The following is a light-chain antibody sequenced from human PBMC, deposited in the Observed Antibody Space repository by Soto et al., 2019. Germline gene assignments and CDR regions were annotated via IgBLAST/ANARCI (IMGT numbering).Light chain of an antibody. CDR2: GAS. CDR1: QSVSSSY. Sequence: EIVLTQSPGTLSLSPGERATLSCRASQSVSSSYLAWYQQKPRQAPRLLIYGASSSHTGIPDRFTGYGSGTDFTLTISILEPEDFALYYCQQYGRSLWTFGQGTKVELK. CDR3: QQYGRSLWT. J-gene: IGKJ1*01. V-gene: IGKV3-20*01.